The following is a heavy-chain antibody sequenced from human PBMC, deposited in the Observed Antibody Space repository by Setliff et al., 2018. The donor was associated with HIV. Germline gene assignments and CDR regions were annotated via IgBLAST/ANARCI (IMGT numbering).Heavy chain of an antibody. J-gene: IGHJ6*03. V-gene: IGHV3-30-3*01. CDR2: IASNGNNK. Sequence: GGTLRLSCAGSGFTFSMFVMHWVRQAPGKGLQWVTTIASNGNNKHYAGSVEGRFTVSRDNSKRILYLQMSGLRPEDTAVYDCTRGVRDSSFMDLWGKGTTVTVSS. D-gene: IGHD6-19*01. CDR1: GFTFSMFV. CDR3: TRGVRDSSFMDL.